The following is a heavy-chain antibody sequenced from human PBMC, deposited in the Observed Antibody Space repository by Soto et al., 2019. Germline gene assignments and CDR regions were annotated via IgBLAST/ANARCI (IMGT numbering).Heavy chain of an antibody. CDR1: GFTISCEF. CDR3: AGGATGRAPFQH. CDR2: STNRANRYNT. J-gene: IGHJ1*01. V-gene: IGHV3-72*01. D-gene: IGHD6-13*01. Sequence: PGGTLRLSCTASGFTISCEFMDWIRQPPGQGQEWVGRSTNRANRYNTIYAAPVEGRISVSRTDLKNSPHLQITDLKAEDSAEYYCAGGATGRAPFQHWGQGTVVTVSS.